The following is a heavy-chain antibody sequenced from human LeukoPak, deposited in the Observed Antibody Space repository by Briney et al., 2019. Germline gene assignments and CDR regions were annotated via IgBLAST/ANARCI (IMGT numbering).Heavy chain of an antibody. Sequence: GGSLRLSCAASGLTFSSYWMHWVRQAPGKGLIWVSRINSDESSTSYADSVRGRFTISRDNAKNTLYLQMNSLRAEDTAVYYCAGGPYGGTINYWGQGTLVTVSS. J-gene: IGHJ4*02. CDR2: INSDESST. V-gene: IGHV3-74*01. CDR1: GLTFSSYW. CDR3: AGGPYGGTINY. D-gene: IGHD4-23*01.